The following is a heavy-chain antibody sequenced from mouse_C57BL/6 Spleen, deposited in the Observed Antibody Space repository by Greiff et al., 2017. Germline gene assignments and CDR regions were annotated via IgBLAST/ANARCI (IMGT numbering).Heavy chain of an antibody. V-gene: IGHV5-9-1*02. CDR3: TRGPYYYGSSPYYAKDY. CDR1: GFTFSSYA. J-gene: IGHJ4*01. CDR2: ISSGGDYI. D-gene: IGHD1-1*01. Sequence: EVNVVESGEGLVKPGGSLKLSCAASGFTFSSYAMSWVRQTPEKRLEWVAYISSGGDYIYYADTVKGRFTISRDNARNTLYLQMSSLKSEDTAMYYCTRGPYYYGSSPYYAKDYWGQGTSVTVSS.